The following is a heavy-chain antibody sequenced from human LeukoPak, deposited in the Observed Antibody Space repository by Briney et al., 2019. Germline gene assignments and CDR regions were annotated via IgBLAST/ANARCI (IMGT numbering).Heavy chain of an antibody. CDR2: IDQYGRAK. V-gene: IGHV3-7*04. CDR1: GFTFSNYW. Sequence: EGSLRLSCAASGFTFSNYWMSWIRQAPGKGLEWVASIDQYGRAKYYVDSVRGRFTFSRDNTKNSLHLQMNSLRAEDTAVYYCARADSYGSILDYWGQGTRVIDSS. D-gene: IGHD5-18*01. J-gene: IGHJ4*02. CDR3: ARADSYGSILDY.